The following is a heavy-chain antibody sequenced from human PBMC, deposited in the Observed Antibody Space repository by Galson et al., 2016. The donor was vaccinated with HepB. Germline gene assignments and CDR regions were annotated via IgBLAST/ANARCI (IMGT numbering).Heavy chain of an antibody. V-gene: IGHV1-2*02. CDR3: ARDLMTVAGTDY. Sequence: SVKVSCKASGYTFIAYYIHWVRQAPGQRPEWMGWINPNSGGTKYIQKFQGRVTMTRDTSVSTVYMELSRLRSDDTAVYYCARDLMTVAGTDYWGQGTLVTVSS. CDR2: INPNSGGT. CDR1: GYTFIAYY. J-gene: IGHJ4*02. D-gene: IGHD6-19*01.